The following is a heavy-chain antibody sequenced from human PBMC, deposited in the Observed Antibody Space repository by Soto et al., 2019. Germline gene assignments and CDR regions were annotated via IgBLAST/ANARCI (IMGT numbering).Heavy chain of an antibody. J-gene: IGHJ4*02. V-gene: IGHV3-74*01. CDR3: ARGDGDYYDGNGYLGRH. CDR1: GFTFSNYW. Sequence: EVQLVESGGGLVQPGGSLRLSCAASGFTFSNYWMHWVRQVPGKGLVWVSRIKNDGSGTYYAESVKGRLTMSRDNAKNTLYLQMNSLRAEDTAVYYCARGDGDYYDGNGYLGRHWGQGTLVTVSS. D-gene: IGHD3-22*01. CDR2: IKNDGSGT.